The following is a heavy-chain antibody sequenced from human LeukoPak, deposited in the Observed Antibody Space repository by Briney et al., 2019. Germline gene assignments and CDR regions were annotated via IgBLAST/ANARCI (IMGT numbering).Heavy chain of an antibody. D-gene: IGHD3-16*01. CDR1: GFTFKSFG. J-gene: IGHJ3*02. Sequence: PGGSLRLSCAASGFTFKSFGMHWVRQAPGKGLEWVAIIAYDGNYKHYTDSVKGRFTMSRDNSKSTLSMQMDSLRPDDTAVYYCAKDLGSGLPPDGFDSWGQGTLVTVSS. CDR2: IAYDGNYK. V-gene: IGHV3-30*18. CDR3: AKDLGSGLPPDGFDS.